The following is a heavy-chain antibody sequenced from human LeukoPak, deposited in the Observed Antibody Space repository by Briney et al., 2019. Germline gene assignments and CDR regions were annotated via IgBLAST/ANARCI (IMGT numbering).Heavy chain of an antibody. CDR3: AGGRGYIIDY. Sequence: GGSRRLACAASGFTVSLNFMNWVRQAPGTGLEWVSIIHPDGVTPYSDSVKGRFPISRDNSNTILYLQMNGLRAEDTAVYSCAGGRGYIIDYWGQGTLVTVSS. V-gene: IGHV3-53*01. CDR2: IHPDGVT. J-gene: IGHJ4*02. CDR1: GFTVSLNF. D-gene: IGHD5-18*01.